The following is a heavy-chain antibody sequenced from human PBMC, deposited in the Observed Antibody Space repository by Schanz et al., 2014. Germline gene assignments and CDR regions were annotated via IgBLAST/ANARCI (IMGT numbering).Heavy chain of an antibody. CDR2: INPSGGST. Sequence: QLQLVQSGAEVKRPGASAKVTCKASGHIFTNYYIHWVRQAPGQGLEWMGIINPSGGSTTYAQKFQGRVTMTSDTSTSTVYMELSSLRSEDTAVYYCARNYGGHSEESDRYGMDVWGQGTLVTVSS. CDR1: GHIFTNYY. V-gene: IGHV1-46*01. D-gene: IGHD4-17*01. CDR3: ARNYGGHSEESDRYGMDV. J-gene: IGHJ6*02.